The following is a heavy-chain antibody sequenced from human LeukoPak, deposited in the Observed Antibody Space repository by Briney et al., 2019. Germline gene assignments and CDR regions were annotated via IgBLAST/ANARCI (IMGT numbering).Heavy chain of an antibody. V-gene: IGHV4-34*01. CDR2: INHSGST. Sequence: PSETLSLTCALYVGSFSGYYWSWIRQPPGKGLEWIGEINHSGSTNYNPSLKSRVTISVDTSKNQFSLKLSSVTAADTAVYYCARVPLGYCSSTSCYRGYFQHWGQGTLVTVSS. J-gene: IGHJ1*01. CDR3: ARVPLGYCSSTSCYRGYFQH. D-gene: IGHD2-2*02. CDR1: VGSFSGYY.